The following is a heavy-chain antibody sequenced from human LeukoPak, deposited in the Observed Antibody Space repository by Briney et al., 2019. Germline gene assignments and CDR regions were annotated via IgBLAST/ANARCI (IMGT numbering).Heavy chain of an antibody. J-gene: IGHJ6*03. Sequence: ASVKVSCKASGYTFTGYYMHWVRQAPGQGLGWMGRINPNSGGTNYAQKFQGRVTMTRDTSISTAYMELSRLRSDDTAVYYCARGDGKELPHHYMDVWGKGTTVTVSS. V-gene: IGHV1-2*06. D-gene: IGHD3-10*01. CDR1: GYTFTGYY. CDR3: ARGDGKELPHHYMDV. CDR2: INPNSGGT.